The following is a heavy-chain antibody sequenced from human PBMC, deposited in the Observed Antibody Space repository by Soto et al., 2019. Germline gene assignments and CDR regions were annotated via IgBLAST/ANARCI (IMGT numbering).Heavy chain of an antibody. V-gene: IGHV3-74*01. CDR3: ARESEDLTSNFDY. CDR1: GFYFSGYW. Sequence: EVQLVESGGGLVQPGGSLRLSCAASGFYFSGYWMHWVRQVPGKGLVWVSRINTDGSDTLYADSVKGRFTISRDNTKNTLYLQMSSLRAEDTAVYYCARESEDLTSNFDYWGQGTLVTVSS. J-gene: IGHJ4*02. CDR2: INTDGSDT.